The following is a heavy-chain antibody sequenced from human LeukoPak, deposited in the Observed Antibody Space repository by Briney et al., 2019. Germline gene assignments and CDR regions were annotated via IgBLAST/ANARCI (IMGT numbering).Heavy chain of an antibody. CDR3: ARNTTEVVTAKWFDP. CDR2: IYHSGST. J-gene: IGHJ5*02. V-gene: IGHV4-38-2*01. Sequence: KTSETLSLTCAVSGYSISSGDYWGWIRQPPGKRLEWIGSIYHSGSTHYNPSLKSRVTISVDTSKNQFSLKLSSVTAAGTAVYYCARNTTEVVTAKWFDPWGQGTLVTVSS. CDR1: GYSISSGDY. D-gene: IGHD2-21*02.